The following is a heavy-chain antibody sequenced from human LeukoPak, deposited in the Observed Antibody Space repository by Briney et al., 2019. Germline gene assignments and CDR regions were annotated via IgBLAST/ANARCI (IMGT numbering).Heavy chain of an antibody. D-gene: IGHD3-22*01. Sequence: GGSLRLSCAASGFTFSSCAMSWVRQAPGKGLEWVSGISGSGASTYYADSVRGRLTISRDNSKNTLYLQMNSLRAEDTAVYYCAKAYYDSSGYYSFDYWGQGTLVTVSS. J-gene: IGHJ4*02. CDR1: GFTFSSCA. CDR3: AKAYYDSSGYYSFDY. V-gene: IGHV3-23*01. CDR2: ISGSGAST.